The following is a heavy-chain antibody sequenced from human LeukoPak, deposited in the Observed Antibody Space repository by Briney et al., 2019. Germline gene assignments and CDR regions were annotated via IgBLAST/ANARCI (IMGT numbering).Heavy chain of an antibody. J-gene: IGHJ4*02. V-gene: IGHV3-21*01. CDR3: ARDMGEEWLQAFDY. CDR1: GFTFSSYS. CDR2: ISSSSSYI. Sequence: GGSLRLSCAASGFTFSSYSMNWVRQAPGKGLEWVSSISSSSSYIYYADSVKGRFTISRDNAKNSLYLQMNSLRAEDTAVYYCARDMGEEWLQAFDYWGQGTLDTVSS. D-gene: IGHD5-12*01.